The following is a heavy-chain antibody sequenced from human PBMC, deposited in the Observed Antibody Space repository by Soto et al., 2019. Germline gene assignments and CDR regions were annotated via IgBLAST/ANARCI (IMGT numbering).Heavy chain of an antibody. CDR2: IVVGSGNT. Sequence: SVNVSCKASGFTFTSSAVQWVRQARGQRLEWIGWIVVGSGNTNYAQKFQERVTITRDMSTSTAYMELSSLRSEDTAVYYCAADISIVGATEAFDIWGQGTMVTVSS. J-gene: IGHJ3*02. V-gene: IGHV1-58*01. D-gene: IGHD1-26*01. CDR1: GFTFTSSA. CDR3: AADISIVGATEAFDI.